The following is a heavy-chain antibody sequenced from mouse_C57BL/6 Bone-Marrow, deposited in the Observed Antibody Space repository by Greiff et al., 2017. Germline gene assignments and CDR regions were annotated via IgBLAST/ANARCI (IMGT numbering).Heavy chain of an antibody. CDR2: ISDGGSYT. V-gene: IGHV5-4*01. CDR3: ARDVGYYALYYFDY. D-gene: IGHD1-1*02. CDR1: GFTFSSYA. Sequence: EVKLMESGGGLVKPGGSLTLSCAASGFTFSSYAMSWVRQTPEKRLAWVATISDGGSYTYYPDNVKGRFTISRDNAKNNLYLQMSHLKSEDTAMYYCARDVGYYALYYFDYWGQGTTLTVSS. J-gene: IGHJ2*01.